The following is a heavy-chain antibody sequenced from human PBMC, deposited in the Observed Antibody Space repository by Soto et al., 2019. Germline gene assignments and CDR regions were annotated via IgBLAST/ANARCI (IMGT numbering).Heavy chain of an antibody. CDR2: VIPIFGTT. CDR1: GITFSSFA. Sequence: QVQLVQSGAEVKKPGSSVKVSCKASGITFSSFAFTWVRQAPGQGLEWMGGVIPIFGTTNYAQKFQGRVTITADESTSTAHMELSSLRSEDTAVYYCAIFPVIMAVTGDYYDKDVWGQGTTVTVSS. D-gene: IGHD7-27*01. CDR3: AIFPVIMAVTGDYYDKDV. V-gene: IGHV1-69*01. J-gene: IGHJ6*02.